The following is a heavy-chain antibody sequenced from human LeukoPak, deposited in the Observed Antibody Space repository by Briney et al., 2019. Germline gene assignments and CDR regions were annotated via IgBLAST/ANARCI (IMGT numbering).Heavy chain of an antibody. Sequence: ASVKVFCKASGYTFTGYYMHWVRQAPGQGLEWMGWINPNSGGTNYAQKFQGRVTMTRDTSISTAYMELSRLRSDDTAVYYCARVPPTPYDNYYFDYWGQGTLVTVSS. CDR2: INPNSGGT. D-gene: IGHD3-22*01. V-gene: IGHV1-2*02. J-gene: IGHJ4*02. CDR3: ARVPPTPYDNYYFDY. CDR1: GYTFTGYY.